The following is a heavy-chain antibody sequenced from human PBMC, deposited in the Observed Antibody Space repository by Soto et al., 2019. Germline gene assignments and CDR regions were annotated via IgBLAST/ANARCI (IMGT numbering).Heavy chain of an antibody. D-gene: IGHD1-26*01. CDR1: GGSISSSNW. CDR3: ARVGVGATNGDY. V-gene: IGHV4-4*02. CDR2: TYHSGST. Sequence: QVQLQESGPGLVKPSGTLSLTCAVSGGSISSSNWWSWVRQPPGKGLEWIGETYHSGSTNYNPCLKSLLTIPVDKSKNHFSLKRSSVTAADMAVYYCARVGVGATNGDYWGQGTQVTVSS. J-gene: IGHJ4*02.